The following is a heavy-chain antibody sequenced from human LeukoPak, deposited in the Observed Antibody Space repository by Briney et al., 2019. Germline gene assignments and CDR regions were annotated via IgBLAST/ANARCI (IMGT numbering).Heavy chain of an antibody. CDR1: GFTFSSYE. Sequence: GASLRLSCAASGFTFSSYEMNWVRQAPGKGLEWISYISSSGSTIYYADSVKGRFTISRDNAKNSLYLQMNSLRAEDTAVYYCARDGWIQLWTHYYYYGMDVWGKGTTVTVSS. D-gene: IGHD5-18*01. CDR2: ISSSGSTI. CDR3: ARDGWIQLWTHYYYYGMDV. J-gene: IGHJ6*04. V-gene: IGHV3-48*03.